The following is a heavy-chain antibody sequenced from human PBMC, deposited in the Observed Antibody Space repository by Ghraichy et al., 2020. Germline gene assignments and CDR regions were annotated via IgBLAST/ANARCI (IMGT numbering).Heavy chain of an antibody. CDR3: AGAPGFSSGPGAFDI. D-gene: IGHD6-19*01. Sequence: SVKVSCKASGGPLNNYSISWIRQAPGQGIEWMAGIIPLYGATNYAERFQGRVTLTGDKSTSTVYMELSGLRSDDSAVYFCAGAPGFSSGPGAFDIWAQGTVVYVSS. CDR2: IIPLYGAT. V-gene: IGHV1-69*06. CDR1: GGPLNNYS. J-gene: IGHJ3*02.